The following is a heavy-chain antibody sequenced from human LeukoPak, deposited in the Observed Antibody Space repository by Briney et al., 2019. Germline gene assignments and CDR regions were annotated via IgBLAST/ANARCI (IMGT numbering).Heavy chain of an antibody. V-gene: IGHV4-38-2*02. CDR1: GYSISSGYY. CDR2: IYHSGST. D-gene: IGHD6-19*01. Sequence: SETLSLTCTVSGYSISSGYYWGWIRQPPGEGLEWIGSIYHSGSTYYNPSLKSRVTISVDTSKNQFSLKLSSVTAADTAVYYCARGIEQWLVTDAFDIWGQGTMVTVSS. CDR3: ARGIEQWLVTDAFDI. J-gene: IGHJ3*02.